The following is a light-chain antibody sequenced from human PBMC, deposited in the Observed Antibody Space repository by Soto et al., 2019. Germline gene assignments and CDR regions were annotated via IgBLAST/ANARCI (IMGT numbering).Light chain of an antibody. CDR3: QQYNSYSQFT. CDR1: QSINNL. J-gene: IGKJ3*01. V-gene: IGKV1-5*01. Sequence: DVQMTQSPSTLSASVGDRVSITCRASQSINNLLAWYQQKPGKAPKFLIYDVSTLESGVPSRFSGSGSGTEFTLTISSLQPEDFATYYCQQYNSYSQFTFGPGTKVDSK. CDR2: DVS.